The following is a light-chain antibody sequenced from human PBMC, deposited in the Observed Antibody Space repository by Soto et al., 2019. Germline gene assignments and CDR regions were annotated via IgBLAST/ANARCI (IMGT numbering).Light chain of an antibody. CDR3: KHRTHWPLN. J-gene: IGKJ4*01. CDR2: AAS. V-gene: IGKV3-11*01. Sequence: EILLTQSPAALSFSPGEKTTLSCRASQSVSDYLAWYKHKPGQAPRLLIYAASNRATGIPARFSGSGSGTDFTLTINNLEPEDSAASYCKHRTHWPLNFRGGTKV. CDR1: QSVSDY.